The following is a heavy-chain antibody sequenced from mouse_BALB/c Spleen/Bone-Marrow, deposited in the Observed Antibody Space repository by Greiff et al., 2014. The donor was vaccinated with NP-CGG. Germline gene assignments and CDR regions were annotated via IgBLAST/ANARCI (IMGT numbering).Heavy chain of an antibody. CDR2: ILPGSGST. Sequence: VQLVESGAELMKPGASVKISCEATGYTFSSYWIEWVKQRPGHGPEWIGEILPGSGSTNYNEKFKGKATFTADTSSNTAYMQLSSLTSEDSAVYYCARELGDYWGQGTLVTVSA. CDR1: GYTFSSYW. CDR3: ARELGDY. J-gene: IGHJ3*01. D-gene: IGHD4-1*01. V-gene: IGHV1-9*01.